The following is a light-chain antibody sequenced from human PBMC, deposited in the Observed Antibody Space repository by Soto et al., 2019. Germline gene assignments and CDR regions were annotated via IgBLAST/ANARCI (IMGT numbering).Light chain of an antibody. Sequence: EIVMTQSIATLSVSPGERATLSCRASQSVSSSYLAWYQQKPGQAPRLLIHSASSKATGIPARFSGSGSVTDFTLTISRLEPEDFAVYYCQQYGSSPWTIGQGTKGDIK. V-gene: IGKV3-20*01. J-gene: IGKJ1*01. CDR3: QQYGSSPWT. CDR2: SAS. CDR1: QSVSSSY.